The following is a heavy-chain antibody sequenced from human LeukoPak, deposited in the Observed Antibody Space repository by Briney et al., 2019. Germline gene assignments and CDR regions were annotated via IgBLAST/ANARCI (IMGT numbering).Heavy chain of an antibody. Sequence: GASVKVSCKASGGTFSSYAISWVRQAPGQGLEWMGGIIPIFGTANYAQKFQGRVTITADESTSTAYMELSSLRAEDTAVYYCARDGGSYYPYYYYYYMDVWGKGTTVTVSS. J-gene: IGHJ6*03. CDR3: ARDGGSYYPYYYYYYMDV. CDR2: IIPIFGTA. D-gene: IGHD1-26*01. V-gene: IGHV1-69*13. CDR1: GGTFSSYA.